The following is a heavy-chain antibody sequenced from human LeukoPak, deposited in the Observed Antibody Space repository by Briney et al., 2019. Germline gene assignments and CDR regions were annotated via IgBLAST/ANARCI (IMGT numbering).Heavy chain of an antibody. Sequence: SGTLSLTCTVSGGSISSGSYYWSWIRQPAGRGLEWIGRIYTSGSTNYNPSLKSRVTISVDTSKNQFSLKLSSVTAADTAVYYCARSNIGDDAFDIWGQGTMVTVSS. D-gene: IGHD2/OR15-2a*01. CDR3: ARSNIGDDAFDI. CDR1: GGSISSGSYY. J-gene: IGHJ3*02. V-gene: IGHV4-61*02. CDR2: IYTSGST.